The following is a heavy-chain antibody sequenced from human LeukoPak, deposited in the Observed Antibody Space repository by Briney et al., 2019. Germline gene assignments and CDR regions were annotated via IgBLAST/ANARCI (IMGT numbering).Heavy chain of an antibody. CDR3: ARDEGSGPSDY. V-gene: IGHV3-21*01. D-gene: IGHD3-10*01. CDR2: ISSSSSYI. Sequence: GGSLRLSCAASGFTFSSYSMNWVRQAPGKGLEWVSSISSSSSYIYYADSVKGRFTISRDNAKNSLYLQMNSLRAEDTAVYYCARDEGSGPSDYWGQGTLVTVSS. J-gene: IGHJ4*02. CDR1: GFTFSSYS.